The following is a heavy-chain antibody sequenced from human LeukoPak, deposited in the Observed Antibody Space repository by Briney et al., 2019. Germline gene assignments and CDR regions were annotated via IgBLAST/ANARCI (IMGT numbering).Heavy chain of an antibody. D-gene: IGHD4-4*01. CDR2: ISPDNGDT. CDR3: ARGYYSNYVSAYFQH. V-gene: IGHV1-2*02. CDR1: GYTFTDYY. J-gene: IGHJ1*01. Sequence: ASVKVSCKTSGYTFTDYYIHWVRQAPGQGLEWMGWISPDNGDTVYSQKFRGRVTMTRDTSISSAYMELSRLRSDDAAVYYCARGYYSNYVSAYFQHWGQGTLVTVSS.